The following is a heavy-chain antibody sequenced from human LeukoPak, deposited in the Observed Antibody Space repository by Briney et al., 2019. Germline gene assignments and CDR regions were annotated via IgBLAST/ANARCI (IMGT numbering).Heavy chain of an antibody. CDR2: INTNTGNP. D-gene: IGHD3-22*01. CDR1: GYTFTNYY. CDR3: ARWAYDSGGYSQYYFDY. V-gene: IGHV7-4-1*02. Sequence: GASVKISCKAPGYTFTNYYMHWVRQAPGQGLEWMGWINTNTGNPTYAQAFTGRFVFSLDTSVNTAYLQISSLKAEDTAVYYCARWAYDSGGYSQYYFDYWGQGTLVTVSS. J-gene: IGHJ4*02.